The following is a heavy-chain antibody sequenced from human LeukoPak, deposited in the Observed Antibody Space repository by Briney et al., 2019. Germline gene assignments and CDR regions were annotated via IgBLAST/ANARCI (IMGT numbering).Heavy chain of an antibody. CDR1: GFTFSSYA. CDR2: ISGSGGST. V-gene: IGHV3-23*01. D-gene: IGHD3-10*01. CDR3: AKPDYYGSGSYYGNFDY. J-gene: IGHJ4*02. Sequence: GGSLGLSCAASGFTFSSYAMSWVRQAPGKGLEWVSAISGSGGSTYYADSVKGRFTISRDNSKNTLYLQMNSLRAEDTAVYYCAKPDYYGSGSYYGNFDYWGQGTLVTVSS.